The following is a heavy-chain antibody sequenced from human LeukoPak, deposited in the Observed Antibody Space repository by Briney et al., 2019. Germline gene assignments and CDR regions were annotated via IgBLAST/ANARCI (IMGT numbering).Heavy chain of an antibody. D-gene: IGHD3-10*01. Sequence: GGSLRLSCVVSGISLSNYGMTWVRQAPGKGLEWVSYISERGGSTTYADSGKGRFTISRDTSLNTLYLQLNSLRAEDTAVYFCAKRGVVIRGILVIGYHQEAYHYDFWGQGVLVTVSS. V-gene: IGHV3-23*01. CDR1: GISLSNYG. CDR2: ISERGGST. CDR3: AKRGVVIRGILVIGYHQEAYHYDF. J-gene: IGHJ4*02.